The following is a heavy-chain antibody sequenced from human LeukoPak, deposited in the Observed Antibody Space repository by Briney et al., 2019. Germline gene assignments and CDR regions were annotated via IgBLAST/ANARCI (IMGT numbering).Heavy chain of an antibody. CDR3: ARADLYGSGWCFDY. CDR1: GFTFSSYA. J-gene: IGHJ4*02. CDR2: ISGSGGST. D-gene: IGHD6-19*01. Sequence: PGGSLRLSCAASGFTFSSYAMSWVRQAPGKGLEWVSAISGSGGSTYYADSVKGRFTISRDNSKNTLYLQMNSLRAEDTAVYYCARADLYGSGWCFDYWGQGTLVTVSS. V-gene: IGHV3-23*01.